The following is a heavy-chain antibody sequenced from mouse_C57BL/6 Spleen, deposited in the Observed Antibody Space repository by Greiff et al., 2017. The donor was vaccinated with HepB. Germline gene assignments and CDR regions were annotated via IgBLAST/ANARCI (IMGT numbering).Heavy chain of an antibody. CDR1: GYTFTSYW. V-gene: IGHV1-69*01. CDR2: IDPSDSYT. J-gene: IGHJ2*01. CDR3: ARQFYY. Sequence: QVQLKQPGAELVMPGASVKLSCKASGYTFTSYWMHWVKQRPGQGLEWIGEIDPSDSYTNYNQKFKGKSTLTVDKSSSTAYMQLSSLTSEDSAVYYCARQFYYWGQGTTLTVSS.